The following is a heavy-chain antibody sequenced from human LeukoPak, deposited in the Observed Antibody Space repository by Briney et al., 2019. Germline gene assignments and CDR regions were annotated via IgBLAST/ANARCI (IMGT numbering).Heavy chain of an antibody. V-gene: IGHV3-66*01. CDR1: GFTVSSNY. Sequence: GGSLRLSCAASGFTVSSNYMSWVRQAPGKGLEWVSAIYSGGSTYYADSVKGRFTISRDNSKNTLYLQMNSLRAEDTAVYYCASDYDSSGYYSDYWGQGTLVTVSS. D-gene: IGHD3-22*01. CDR3: ASDYDSSGYYSDY. CDR2: IYSGGST. J-gene: IGHJ4*02.